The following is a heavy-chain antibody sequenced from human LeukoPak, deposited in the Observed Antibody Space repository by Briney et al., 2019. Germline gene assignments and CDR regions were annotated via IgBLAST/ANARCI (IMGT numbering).Heavy chain of an antibody. CDR3: ASGSYSEPPHFDI. Sequence: GASVKVSSKASGYTFTSYGISWVRQAPGQGLEWMGWINPNSGGTNYAQKFQGRVTMTRDTSISTAYMELSRLRSDDTAVYYCASGSYSEPPHFDIWGQGTMVTVSS. CDR1: GYTFTSYG. D-gene: IGHD1-26*01. CDR2: INPNSGGT. V-gene: IGHV1-2*02. J-gene: IGHJ3*02.